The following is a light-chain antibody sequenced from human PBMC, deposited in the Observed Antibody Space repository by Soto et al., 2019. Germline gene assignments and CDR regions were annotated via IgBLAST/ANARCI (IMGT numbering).Light chain of an antibody. J-gene: IGKJ5*01. CDR2: GAS. Sequence: MMMTQSPATLSVSPGERVTLSCRASQSVSTKLAWYKQKPGQAPRLLIYGASSRATGIPDRFSGSGSGTDFTLTISRLEPEDFAVYYCQQYGSSPPFTFGQGTRLEIK. V-gene: IGKV3-20*01. CDR3: QQYGSSPPFT. CDR1: QSVSTK.